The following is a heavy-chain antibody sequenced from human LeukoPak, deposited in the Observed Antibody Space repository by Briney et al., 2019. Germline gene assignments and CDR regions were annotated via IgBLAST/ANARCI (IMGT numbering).Heavy chain of an antibody. V-gene: IGHV4-59*08. Sequence: SETLSLTCTVSGGSISSYYWSWIRQPPGKGLEWIGYIFYSGSTDYNPSLKSRVTISVDTSKNRFSLKLSSVTAADTAVYYCARHHDYWGQGTLVTVSS. J-gene: IGHJ4*02. CDR2: IFYSGST. CDR3: ARHHDY. CDR1: GGSISSYY.